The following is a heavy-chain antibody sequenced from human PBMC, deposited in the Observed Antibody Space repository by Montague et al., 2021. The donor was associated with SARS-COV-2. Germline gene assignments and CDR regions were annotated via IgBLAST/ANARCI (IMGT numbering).Heavy chain of an antibody. Sequence: SETLSLTCTVSGGSISSYYWSWIRQSPGKGLDWIGSIYYSGSTYYKPSLKSRVTIYVDTSKNQFSLKLSSVTAADTAVYYCARHSGRDTIFGVITIPDAFDIWGQGTTVTVSS. V-gene: IGHV4-59*05. D-gene: IGHD3-3*01. CDR1: GGSISSYY. CDR3: ARHSGRDTIFGVITIPDAFDI. J-gene: IGHJ3*02. CDR2: IYYSGST.